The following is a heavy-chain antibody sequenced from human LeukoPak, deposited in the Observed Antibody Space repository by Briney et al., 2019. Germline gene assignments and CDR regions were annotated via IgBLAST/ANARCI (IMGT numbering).Heavy chain of an antibody. J-gene: IGHJ4*02. CDR3: ARYEEFSTGYSASSPRHYFDH. CDR2: IYYTGST. D-gene: IGHD3/OR15-3a*01. V-gene: IGHV4-59*01. Sequence: PSETLSLTCTVSGASIKSYYWSWIRQPPGKGLECIGHIYYTGSTYYKPSLESRVTISVDMAKNQISLKLSSVTAADTAVYYCARYEEFSTGYSASSPRHYFDHWGQGTLVTVSS. CDR1: GASIKSYY.